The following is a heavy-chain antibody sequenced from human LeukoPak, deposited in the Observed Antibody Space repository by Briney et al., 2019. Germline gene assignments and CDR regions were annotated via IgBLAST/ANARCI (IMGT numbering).Heavy chain of an antibody. V-gene: IGHV1-2*02. CDR1: GYTFTGYY. J-gene: IGHJ4*02. CDR3: ARDRERVTMVRGVIGRYFDY. Sequence: ASVKVSCKASGYTFTGYYMHWVRQAPGQGLEWMGWINPNSGGTNYAQKLQGRVTMTTDTSTSTAYMELRSLRSDDTAVYYCARDRERVTMVRGVIGRYFDYWGQGTLVTVSS. D-gene: IGHD3-10*01. CDR2: INPNSGGT.